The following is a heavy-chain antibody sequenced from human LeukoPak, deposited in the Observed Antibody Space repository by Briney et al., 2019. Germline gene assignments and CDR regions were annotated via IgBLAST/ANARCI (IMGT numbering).Heavy chain of an antibody. CDR3: ARLTFDFWSGYLDY. Sequence: SETLSLTCAVYGGSFSGYYWSWIRQPPGKGLEWIGEINHSGSTNYNPSLKSRVTISVDTSKNQFSLKLSSVTAADTAVYYCARLTFDFWSGYLDYWGQGTLVTVSS. CDR2: INHSGST. V-gene: IGHV4-34*01. D-gene: IGHD3-3*01. J-gene: IGHJ4*02. CDR1: GGSFSGYY.